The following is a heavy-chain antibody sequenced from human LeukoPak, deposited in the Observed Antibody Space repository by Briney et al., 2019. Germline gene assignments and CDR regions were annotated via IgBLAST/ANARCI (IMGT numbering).Heavy chain of an antibody. CDR1: GGSISSGDYY. J-gene: IGHJ4*02. Sequence: SETLSLTCTVSGGSISSGDYYWSWIRQPPGKGLEWIGYIYYSGSTNYNPSLKSRVTISVDTSKNQFSLKLSSVTAADTAVYYCARGVAGTKGPFDYWGQGTLVTVSS. CDR3: ARGVAGTKGPFDY. D-gene: IGHD6-19*01. CDR2: IYYSGST. V-gene: IGHV4-61*08.